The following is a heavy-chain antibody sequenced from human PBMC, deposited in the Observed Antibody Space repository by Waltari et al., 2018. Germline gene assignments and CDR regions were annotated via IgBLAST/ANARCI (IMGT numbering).Heavy chain of an antibody. Sequence: QVQLVQSGAEVKKPGASVTVSCKASGYTFTGYYMHWVRQAPGQGLEWMGWINPNSGGTNYAQKFQGRVTMTRDTSISTAYMELSRLRSDDTAVYYCARVVAANYYYYGMDVWGQGTTVTVS. CDR3: ARVVAANYYYYGMDV. V-gene: IGHV1-2*02. D-gene: IGHD2-15*01. CDR1: GYTFTGYY. CDR2: INPNSGGT. J-gene: IGHJ6*02.